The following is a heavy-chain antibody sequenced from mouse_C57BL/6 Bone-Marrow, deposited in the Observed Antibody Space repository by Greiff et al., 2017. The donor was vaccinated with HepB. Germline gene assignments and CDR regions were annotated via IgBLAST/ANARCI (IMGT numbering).Heavy chain of an antibody. CDR2: ISSGGSYT. Sequence: EVQLVESGGDLVKPGGSLKLSCAASGFTFSSYGMSWVRQTPDKRLEWVATISSGGSYTYYPDSVKGRFTISRDNAKNTLYLQMSSLKSEDTAMYYCARESGIFLYYFDYWGQGTTLTVSS. V-gene: IGHV5-6*01. D-gene: IGHD1-3*01. CDR3: ARESGIFLYYFDY. J-gene: IGHJ2*01. CDR1: GFTFSSYG.